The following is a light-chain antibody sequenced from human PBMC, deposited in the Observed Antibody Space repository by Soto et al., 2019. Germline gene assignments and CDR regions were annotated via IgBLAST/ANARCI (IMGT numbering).Light chain of an antibody. Sequence: DIQMTQSPSTLSASVGDRVTITCRASQGISGRVAWYQQKPGKAPNLLIYDVSNLESGVPSRFSGTGSGTEFTLTINSLQPDDFATYSCQQYNSYSKLGPGTKGDTK. CDR3: QQYNSYSK. CDR2: DVS. CDR1: QGISGR. J-gene: IGKJ3*01. V-gene: IGKV1-5*01.